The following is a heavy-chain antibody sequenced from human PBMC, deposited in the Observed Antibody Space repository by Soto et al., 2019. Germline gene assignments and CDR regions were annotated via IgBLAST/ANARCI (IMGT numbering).Heavy chain of an antibody. J-gene: IGHJ4*02. CDR3: ARLPKVSLVTA. D-gene: IGHD2-21*02. CDR2: ISSNSDTT. CDR1: GFRFSDHS. Sequence: VESGGGLVYPGGSLRLSCVASGFRFSDHSMTWVRQAPGKGLQWISYISSNSDTTYYADSVKGRFTVSRDNAKNALFLQMNSLRDDDTATYYGARLPKVSLVTAWGQGARVTVSS. V-gene: IGHV3-48*02.